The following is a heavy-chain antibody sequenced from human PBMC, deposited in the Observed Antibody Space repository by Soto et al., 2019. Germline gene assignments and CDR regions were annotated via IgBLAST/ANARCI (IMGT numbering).Heavy chain of an antibody. CDR1: GFTFDDYT. CDR2: ISWDGGST. CDR3: ALAAAGTPYYFDY. V-gene: IGHV3-43*01. J-gene: IGHJ4*02. Sequence: EVQLVESGGVVVQPGGSLRLSCAASGFTFDDYTMHWVRQAPGKGLEWVSLISWDGGSTYYADSVKGRFTISRDNSKNSLYLQMNSLRTEDTALYYCALAAAGTPYYFDYWGQGTLVTVSS. D-gene: IGHD6-13*01.